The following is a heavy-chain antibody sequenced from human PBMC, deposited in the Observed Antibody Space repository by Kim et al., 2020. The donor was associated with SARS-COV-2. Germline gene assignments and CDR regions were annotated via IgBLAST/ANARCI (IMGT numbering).Heavy chain of an antibody. V-gene: IGHV4-4*02. CDR3: AQRNVGSSNSDY. CDR2: IYHSGSA. J-gene: IGHJ4*02. CDR1: GGSISSNW. Sequence: SETLSLTCVVSGGSISSNWWSWVRQPPGKGLEWIGEIYHSGSANYNPSLKSRVTISVDKSKNQFSLKLSSVTAADTAVYYCAQRNVGSSNSDYWGQGILVIVSS. D-gene: IGHD2-15*01.